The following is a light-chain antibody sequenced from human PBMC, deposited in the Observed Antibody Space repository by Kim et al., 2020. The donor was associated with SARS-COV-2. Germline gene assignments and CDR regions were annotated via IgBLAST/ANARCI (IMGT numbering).Light chain of an antibody. J-gene: IGKJ1*01. V-gene: IGKV3D-15*01. CDR2: GAS. CDR1: QSVTTN. Sequence: EIVLTQSPATLSVSPGERATLSCRASQSVTTNLAWYQHKPGQPPRYLIYGASTRATGIPARFSGSGSGTEFTLTITSLQSEDFAVYYCQQHNNGWSFGQGTKVDSK. CDR3: QQHNNGWS.